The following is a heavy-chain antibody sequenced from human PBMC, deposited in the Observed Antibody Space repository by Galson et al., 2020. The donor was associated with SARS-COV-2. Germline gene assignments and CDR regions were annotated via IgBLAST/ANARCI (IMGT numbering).Heavy chain of an antibody. CDR1: GGSISSGNYY. CDR3: VTGDYSYYFDY. Sequence: SETLSLTCTVSGGSISSGNYYWSWIRQHPGKGPEWIGYIYNSGSTYYNPSLKSRVTISIDTSKNQFSLILNSVTAAGTAVYYCVTGDYSYYFDYWGQGTLVTVS. J-gene: IGHJ4*02. CDR2: IYNSGST. V-gene: IGHV4-31*03. D-gene: IGHD4-17*01.